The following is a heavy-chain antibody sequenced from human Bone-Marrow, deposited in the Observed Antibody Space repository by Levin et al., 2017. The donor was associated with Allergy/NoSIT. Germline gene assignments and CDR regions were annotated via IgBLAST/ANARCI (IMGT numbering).Heavy chain of an antibody. D-gene: IGHD3-10*01. CDR1: GGSVSSDTYF. V-gene: IGHV4-61*01. CDR2: IYYSGST. CDR3: ARGFFGSESSWVGFDI. Sequence: SETLSLTCTVSGGSVSSDTYFWNWIRQPPGTGLEWIGYIYYSGSTNYNPSLKSRLTISVDTSKNQFSLKLTSVTAADTAVYYCARGFFGSESSWVGFDIWGQGTMVTVSS. J-gene: IGHJ3*02.